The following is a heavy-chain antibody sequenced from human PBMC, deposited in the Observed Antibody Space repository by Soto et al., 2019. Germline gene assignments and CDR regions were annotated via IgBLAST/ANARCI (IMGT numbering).Heavy chain of an antibody. J-gene: IGHJ5*02. CDR2: IIPIFGTA. D-gene: IGHD3-22*01. CDR1: GGTFSSYT. Sequence: SVKVSCKASGGTFSSYTISWVRQAPGQGLEWMGGIIPIFGTANYAQKFQGRVTITADESTSTAYMELSSLRSEDTAVYYCARVGTYYYDSSGYFFWFDPWGQGTLVTVSS. V-gene: IGHV1-69*13. CDR3: ARVGTYYYDSSGYFFWFDP.